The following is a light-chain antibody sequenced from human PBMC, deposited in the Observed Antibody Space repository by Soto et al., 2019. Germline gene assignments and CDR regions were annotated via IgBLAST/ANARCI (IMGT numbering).Light chain of an antibody. CDR1: QSVNHW. J-gene: IGKJ1*01. V-gene: IGKV1-5*01. CDR3: QQYNSYWT. CDR2: DAS. Sequence: DIQMTQSPSSVSASVGERVTISCRASQSVNHWLAWYQRKPGKAPKLLIHDASTLERGIPSRFSGSGSGTEFTLTISSLQPDDFATYYCQQYNSYWTFGQGTKVDIK.